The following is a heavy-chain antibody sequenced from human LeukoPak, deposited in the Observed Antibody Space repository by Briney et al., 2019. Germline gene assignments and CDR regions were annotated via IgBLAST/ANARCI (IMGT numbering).Heavy chain of an antibody. V-gene: IGHV1-8*01. CDR3: ARRNSYSLGDLDY. Sequence: ASVKVSCKASGYTFTSYDINWVRQATGQGLEWMGWMNPNSGNTGYAQKFQGRVTMTRDTSTSTVYMELSSLRSEDTAVYYCARRNSYSLGDLDYWGQGTLVTASS. J-gene: IGHJ4*02. D-gene: IGHD5-18*01. CDR2: MNPNSGNT. CDR1: GYTFTSYD.